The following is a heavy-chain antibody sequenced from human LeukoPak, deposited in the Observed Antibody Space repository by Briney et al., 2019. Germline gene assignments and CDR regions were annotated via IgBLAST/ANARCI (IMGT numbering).Heavy chain of an antibody. J-gene: IGHJ4*02. CDR1: GFTFSRYS. Sequence: GGSLRLSCVASGFTFSRYSMNWVRQAPGKGLEWVSSISSSSSYIYYADSVKGRFTISRDNAKNSLYLQMNSLRAEDTAVYYCARAPDDFWSGYFVDYWGQGTLVTVSS. CDR2: ISSSSSYI. V-gene: IGHV3-21*01. CDR3: ARAPDDFWSGYFVDY. D-gene: IGHD3-3*01.